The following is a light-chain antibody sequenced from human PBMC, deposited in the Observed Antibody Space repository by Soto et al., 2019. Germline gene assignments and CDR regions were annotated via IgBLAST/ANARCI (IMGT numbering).Light chain of an antibody. V-gene: IGKV1-6*01. CDR1: QGLRND. CDR2: AAS. J-gene: IGKJ1*01. Sequence: ASQMTQSPSSLSASVGDRFTITCRASQGLRNDLGWDQQKPGKATKLLIYAASSLQSGVQSRFSGSGSGTDFTLTISSLQPEDCATYYCLQDYNYPWTVGQGTKVDIK. CDR3: LQDYNYPWT.